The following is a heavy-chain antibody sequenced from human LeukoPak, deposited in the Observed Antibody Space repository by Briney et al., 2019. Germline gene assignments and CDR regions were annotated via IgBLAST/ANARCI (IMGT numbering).Heavy chain of an antibody. CDR1: GGSISSYF. CDR3: ARQGVVTDNWFDP. D-gene: IGHD2-21*02. J-gene: IGHJ5*02. Sequence: SETLSLTCTVSGGSISSYFWSWTRQPPGKGLEWIGCIYYSGSTNYNPSLKSRVTISVDTSRNQFSLKLNSVTAADTAVYYCARQGVVTDNWFDPWGQGTLVTVSS. V-gene: IGHV4-59*08. CDR2: IYYSGST.